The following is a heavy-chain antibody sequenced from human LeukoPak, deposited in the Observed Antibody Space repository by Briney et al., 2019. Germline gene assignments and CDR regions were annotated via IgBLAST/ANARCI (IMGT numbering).Heavy chain of an antibody. D-gene: IGHD3-3*01. CDR1: GFTVSSNY. CDR2: IYSGSNT. CDR3: ARGIGSQLRSGWFDP. Sequence: GGSLRLSCAASGFTVSSNYMSWVRQAPEKGLEWVSVIYSGSNTYYADSVEGRFTISRDNSKNTLYLQMNSLRAEDTAVYYCARGIGSQLRSGWFDPWGQGTLVTVSS. V-gene: IGHV3-66*01. J-gene: IGHJ5*02.